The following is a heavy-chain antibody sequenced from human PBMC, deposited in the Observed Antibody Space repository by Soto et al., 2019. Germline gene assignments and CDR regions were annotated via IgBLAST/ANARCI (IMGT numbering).Heavy chain of an antibody. V-gene: IGHV4-30-2*01. CDR1: GGSIGTSGYS. D-gene: IGHD3-3*01. J-gene: IGHJ3*01. CDR3: ARAEVLRNEADLTLDGFDV. CDR2: IYHSGST. Sequence: QLQLQESGLGLVRPSQTLSLTCAVSGGSIGTSGYSWSWIRQPPGKGLQWIGYIYHSGSTYYSPSLESRVTMSIDRSKSQFSLKLNSVTAADTAVYYCARAEVLRNEADLTLDGFDVWGQGTMVTVSS.